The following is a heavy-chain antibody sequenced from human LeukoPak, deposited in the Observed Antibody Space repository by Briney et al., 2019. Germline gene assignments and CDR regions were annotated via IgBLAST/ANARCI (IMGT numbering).Heavy chain of an antibody. J-gene: IGHJ4*02. Sequence: LRLSCAASGFTFSSYAMSWVRQPPGKGLEWIGYIYYSGSTYYNPSLKSRATISVDTSKNQFSLKLSSVTAADTAVYYCASSVRYYGSGSSFDYWGQGTLVTVSS. CDR3: ASSVRYYGSGSSFDY. D-gene: IGHD3-10*01. CDR2: IYYSGST. V-gene: IGHV4-30-4*08. CDR1: GFTFSSYA.